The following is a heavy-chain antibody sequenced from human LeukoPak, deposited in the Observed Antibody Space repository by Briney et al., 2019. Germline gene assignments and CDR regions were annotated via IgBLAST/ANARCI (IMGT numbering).Heavy chain of an antibody. CDR2: ISAYNGNT. J-gene: IGHJ3*02. CDR3: ARSGVLTPINDAFDI. D-gene: IGHD1-26*01. Sequence: ASVKVSCKASGYTFTSYGISWVRQAPGQGLEWMGWISAYNGNTNYAQKLQGRVTMTTDTSTSTAYMELGSLRSDDTAVYYCARSGVLTPINDAFDIWGQGTTVTVSS. V-gene: IGHV1-18*01. CDR1: GYTFTSYG.